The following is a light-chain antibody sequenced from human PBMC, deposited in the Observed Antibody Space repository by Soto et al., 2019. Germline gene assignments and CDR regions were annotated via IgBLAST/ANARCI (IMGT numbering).Light chain of an antibody. Sequence: DVRMTQSPSSLSASVGDTITITCRASRTINTYLNWFQQKPGEPPRLLIYGASTLLDGVPSRFSGSGSGADFTLTISGLQPEDFASSHCQQTYSEISFGGGTKV. V-gene: IGKV1-39*01. CDR1: RTINTY. J-gene: IGKJ4*01. CDR2: GAS. CDR3: QQTYSEIS.